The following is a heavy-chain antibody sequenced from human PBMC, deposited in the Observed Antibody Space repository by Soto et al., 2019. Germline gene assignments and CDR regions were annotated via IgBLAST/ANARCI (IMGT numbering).Heavy chain of an antibody. CDR3: ARVWAYYYGSGSFPAYFDY. CDR1: GGSISSSSYY. J-gene: IGHJ4*02. CDR2: IYYSGST. D-gene: IGHD3-10*01. V-gene: IGHV4-39*01. Sequence: LRETLSLTCTVSGGSISSSSYYWGWIRQPPGKGLEWIGSIYYSGSTYYNPSLKSRVTISVDTSKNQFSLKLSSVTAADTAVYYCARVWAYYYGSGSFPAYFDYWGQGTLVTVSS.